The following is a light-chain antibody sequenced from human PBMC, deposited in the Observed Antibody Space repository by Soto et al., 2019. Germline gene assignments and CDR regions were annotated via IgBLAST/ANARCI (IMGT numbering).Light chain of an antibody. CDR3: SSYISSSTLV. Sequence: QSALTQPASVSGPPEQSITISCTGTSSDVGAYNYGSWYQQHPGKAPKLMIYEVSNRPSGVSNRFSGSKSGNTASLTISGLQAEDEADYYCSSYISSSTLVFGTGTEVTVL. CDR2: EVS. CDR1: SSDVGAYNY. J-gene: IGLJ1*01. V-gene: IGLV2-14*01.